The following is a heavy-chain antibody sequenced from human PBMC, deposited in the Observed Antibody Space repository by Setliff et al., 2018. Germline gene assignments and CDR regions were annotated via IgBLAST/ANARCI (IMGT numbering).Heavy chain of an antibody. CDR3: ASSFLVDTAMVTLLDAFDI. J-gene: IGHJ3*02. V-gene: IGHV1-18*01. CDR1: GYTFTSYG. Sequence: ASVKVSCKASGYTFTSYGISWVRQAPGQGLEWMGWISAYNGNTNYAQKFQGRVTITRDTSASTAYMELSSLRSEDTAVYYCASSFLVDTAMVTLLDAFDIWGQGTMVTVSS. D-gene: IGHD5-18*01. CDR2: ISAYNGNT.